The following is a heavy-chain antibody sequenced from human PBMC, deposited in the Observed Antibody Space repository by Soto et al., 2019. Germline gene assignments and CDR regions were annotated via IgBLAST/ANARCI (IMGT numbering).Heavy chain of an antibody. CDR3: ARGYCSSTSCYAYYYGMDV. D-gene: IGHD2-2*01. Sequence: QVQLVQSGAEVKKPGASVKVSCKASGYTFTGYYMHWVRQAPGQGLEWMGWINPNSGGTNYAQKFQGWVTRTRDTSISTAYMELSRLRSDDTAVYYCARGYCSSTSCYAYYYGMDVWGQGTTVTVSS. CDR1: GYTFTGYY. V-gene: IGHV1-2*04. CDR2: INPNSGGT. J-gene: IGHJ6*02.